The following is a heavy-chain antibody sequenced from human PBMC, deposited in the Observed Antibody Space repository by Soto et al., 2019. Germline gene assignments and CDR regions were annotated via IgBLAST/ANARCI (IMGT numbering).Heavy chain of an antibody. CDR3: AKARHSGDFAGSYDS. D-gene: IGHD2-21*02. J-gene: IGHJ5*02. CDR1: GFSFIDYA. V-gene: IGHV3-23*01. Sequence: GGSLRLSCAASGFSFIDYAINWVRQVPGRGLEYVAGIGGRGGNAFYADSMKGRFSISRDNSKNSVYLHMHNLRVNDSAMYYCAKARHSGDFAGSYDSWGQGTLVTVSS. CDR2: IGGRGGNA.